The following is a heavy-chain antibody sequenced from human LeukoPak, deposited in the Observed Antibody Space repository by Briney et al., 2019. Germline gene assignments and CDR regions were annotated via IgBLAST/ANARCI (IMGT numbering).Heavy chain of an antibody. CDR1: GYRFTNYW. J-gene: IGHJ4*02. CDR3: ARALRTGQGDYVPVL. Sequence: GESLKISCQASGYRFTNYWIGWVRPMPGKGLEWMTIIYPGDSETGYSPSFQGQVTISADKSIGTMYLQWSSLKASDTAMYYCARALRTGQGDYVPVLWGQGTLVIVSS. V-gene: IGHV5-51*01. D-gene: IGHD4-17*01. CDR2: IYPGDSET.